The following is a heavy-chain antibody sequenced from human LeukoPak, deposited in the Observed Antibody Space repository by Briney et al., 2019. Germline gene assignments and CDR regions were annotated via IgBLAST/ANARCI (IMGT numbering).Heavy chain of an antibody. J-gene: IGHJ2*01. V-gene: IGHV3-21*01. CDR1: GFTFSSYS. Sequence: PGGSLRLSCTASGFTFSSYSMNWVRQAPGKGLEWVSSITSSSDYIYYADSVKGRFTISRDNAENSLHLQMNSLRAEDTAVYYCARSGSATWNSYFDLWGRGTLVTVSS. CDR2: ITSSSDYI. D-gene: IGHD3-10*01. CDR3: ARSGSATWNSYFDL.